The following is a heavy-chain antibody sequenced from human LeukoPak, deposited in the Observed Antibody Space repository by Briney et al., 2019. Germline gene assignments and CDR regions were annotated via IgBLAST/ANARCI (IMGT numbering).Heavy chain of an antibody. CDR2: TYYRSKWYN. Sequence: SQTLSLTCAISGDSVSSNSAAWNWIRQSPSGGLEWLGRTYYRSKWYNDYAVSVKSRITINPDTSKNQFSLQLNSVTPEDTAVYYCARGGAPIITIFGVVPPPNWFDPWGQGTLVTVSS. CDR3: ARGGAPIITIFGVVPPPNWFDP. V-gene: IGHV6-1*01. D-gene: IGHD3-3*01. J-gene: IGHJ5*02. CDR1: GDSVSSNSAA.